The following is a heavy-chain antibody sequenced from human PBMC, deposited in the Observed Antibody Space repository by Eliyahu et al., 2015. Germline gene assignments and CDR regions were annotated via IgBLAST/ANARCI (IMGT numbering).Heavy chain of an antibody. CDR2: IYWNDDK. V-gene: IGHV2-5*01. Sequence: QITLKESGPTLVKPTQTLTLTCTFSGFSLSTXGVGVGWIRQPPGKALEWLALIYWNDDKRYSPSLKSRLTITKDTSKNQVVLTMTNMDPVDTATYYCAHRPDYYDSSGYWFDPWGQGTLVTVSS. J-gene: IGHJ5*02. CDR1: GFSLSTXGVG. CDR3: AHRPDYYDSSGYWFDP. D-gene: IGHD3-22*01.